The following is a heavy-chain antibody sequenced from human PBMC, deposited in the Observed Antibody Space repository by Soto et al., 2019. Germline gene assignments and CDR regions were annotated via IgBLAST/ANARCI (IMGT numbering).Heavy chain of an antibody. D-gene: IGHD3-10*01. J-gene: IGHJ4*02. CDR1: GYTFTSYA. V-gene: IGHV1-3*01. CDR2: INAGNGNT. Sequence: ASVKVSCKASGYTFTSYAIHWVRQAPGQRLEWMGWINAGNGNTKYSQKFQGRVTITRDTSASTAYMELSSLRSEDTAVYYCASEEITMVRGVTGVPYYWGQGTLVTVSS. CDR3: ASEEITMVRGVTGVPYY.